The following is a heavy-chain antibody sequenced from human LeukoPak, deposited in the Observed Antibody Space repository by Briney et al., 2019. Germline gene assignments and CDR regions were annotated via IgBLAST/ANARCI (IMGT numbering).Heavy chain of an antibody. D-gene: IGHD3-16*01. V-gene: IGHV4-39*07. CDR1: GGSISSSSYY. J-gene: IGHJ4*02. CDR2: IYYSGST. CDR3: ARGNYEYVWGGIDY. Sequence: SSETLSLTCTVSGGSISSSSYYWGWIRQPPGKGLEWIGSIYYSGSTYYNPSLKSRVTISVDTSKNQFSLKLGSVTAADTAVYYCARGNYEYVWGGIDYWGQGTLVTVSS.